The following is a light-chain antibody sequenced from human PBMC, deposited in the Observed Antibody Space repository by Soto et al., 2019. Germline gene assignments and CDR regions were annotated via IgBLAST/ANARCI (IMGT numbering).Light chain of an antibody. Sequence: DIQMTQSPSTLSASVGDRVTITCRASHSISDWLAWFQQKPGKAPKLLIYKASTLEIGVPSRFSGSASGTEFTLTISSLQPDDFETYYCQQHSDYQLNFGGGTKVDI. CDR2: KAS. V-gene: IGKV1-5*03. CDR3: QQHSDYQLN. J-gene: IGKJ4*01. CDR1: HSISDW.